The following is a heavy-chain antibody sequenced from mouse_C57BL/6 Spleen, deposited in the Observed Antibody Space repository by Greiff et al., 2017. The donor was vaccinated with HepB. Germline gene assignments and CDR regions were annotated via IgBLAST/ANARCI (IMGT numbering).Heavy chain of an antibody. D-gene: IGHD1-1*01. Sequence: VHVKQSGPELVKPGASVKISCKASGYSFTDYNMNWVKQSNGKSLEWIGVINPNYGTTSYNQKFKGKATLTVDQSSSTAYMQLNSLTSEDSAVYYCARGDYGSREGYFDVWGTGTTVTVSS. V-gene: IGHV1-39*01. CDR1: GYSFTDYN. CDR2: INPNYGTT. J-gene: IGHJ1*03. CDR3: ARGDYGSREGYFDV.